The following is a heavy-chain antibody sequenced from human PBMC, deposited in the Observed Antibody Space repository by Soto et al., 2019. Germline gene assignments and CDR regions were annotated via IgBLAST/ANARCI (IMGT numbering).Heavy chain of an antibody. CDR3: ARVSSSIVVVPDYGMDV. CDR2: ISGKNGNT. J-gene: IGHJ6*02. D-gene: IGHD2-15*01. CDR1: GYTFISHG. V-gene: IGHV1-18*04. Sequence: QVQLVQSGVEVKKPGASVKVSCKASGYTFISHGISWVRQAPGQGLEWMGWISGKNGNTNYAQKLQGRVTLTTATPTSTAYMELRSLRSDDTAVYYCARVSSSIVVVPDYGMDVWGQGTTVTVSS.